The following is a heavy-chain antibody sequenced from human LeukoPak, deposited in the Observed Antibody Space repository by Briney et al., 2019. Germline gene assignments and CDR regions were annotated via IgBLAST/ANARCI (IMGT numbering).Heavy chain of an antibody. CDR3: AHRRGGSGWFLGNLDAFDI. V-gene: IGHV2-5*02. Sequence: SGPTLVNPTQTLTLTCTFSGFSLSTSGVGVGWIRQPPGKALEWLALIYWDDDKRYTPSLKSRLTITKDTSKNQVVLTMTNMDPVDTATYYCAHRRGGSGWFLGNLDAFDIWGQGTMVAVSS. J-gene: IGHJ3*02. CDR2: IYWDDDK. CDR1: GFSLSTSGVG. D-gene: IGHD6-19*01.